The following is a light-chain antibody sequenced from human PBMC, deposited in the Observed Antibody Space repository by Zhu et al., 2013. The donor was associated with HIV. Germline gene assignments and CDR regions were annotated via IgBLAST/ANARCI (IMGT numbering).Light chain of an antibody. Sequence: IQLTQSPSSLSASVGDTVTITCRASQGISTGLAWYQHKPGSAPKFLIYDASTLESGVPSRFSGSGSGAHFALTISSLQPEDFATYYCQQFNTYPVTFGPGTKVEIK. CDR2: DAS. CDR3: QQFNTYPVT. J-gene: IGKJ1*01. CDR1: QGISTG. V-gene: IGKV1-13*02.